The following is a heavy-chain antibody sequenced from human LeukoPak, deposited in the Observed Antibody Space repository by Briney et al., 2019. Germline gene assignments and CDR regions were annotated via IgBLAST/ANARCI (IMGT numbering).Heavy chain of an antibody. D-gene: IGHD2-15*01. V-gene: IGHV4-34*01. CDR1: GGSFSGYY. CDR3: AVFQKILGYCSGGSCYGRTFDY. Sequence: SETLSLTCAVYGGSFSGYYWSWIRQPPGKGLEWIGEINHSGSTNYNPSLTSRLTISVDTSKNQFSLKLSSVTAADTAVYCCAVFQKILGYCSGGSCYGRTFDYWGQGTLVTVSS. CDR2: INHSGST. J-gene: IGHJ4*02.